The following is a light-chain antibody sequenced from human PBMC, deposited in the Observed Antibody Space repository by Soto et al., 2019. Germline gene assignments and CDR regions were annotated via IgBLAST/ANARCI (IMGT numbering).Light chain of an antibody. CDR3: QTGGTGIVI. CDR2: LNRDGSH. J-gene: IGLJ2*01. Sequence: QSVLTQSPSASASLGASVKLTCTLSSGHSNYAIAWHQQQPEKSPRYLMKLNRDGSHSKGDGIPNRFSGSSSGAERYLTISSLQSEDEADYYCQTGGTGIVIFGGGTKLTVL. V-gene: IGLV4-69*01. CDR1: SGHSNYA.